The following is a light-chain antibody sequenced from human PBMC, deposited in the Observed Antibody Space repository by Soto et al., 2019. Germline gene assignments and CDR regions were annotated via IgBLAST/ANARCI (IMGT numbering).Light chain of an antibody. CDR3: QQYGNLPWT. CDR2: GAS. V-gene: IGKV3-20*01. Sequence: ENVLTQSPGTLSLSPGERATLSCRASQSVSSSYLAWYQQKLGQAPRLLIYGASSRASGIPDRFSGSGSGTDFTLTISRLEPEDFAVYYCQQYGNLPWTFGQGTKVEI. J-gene: IGKJ1*01. CDR1: QSVSSSY.